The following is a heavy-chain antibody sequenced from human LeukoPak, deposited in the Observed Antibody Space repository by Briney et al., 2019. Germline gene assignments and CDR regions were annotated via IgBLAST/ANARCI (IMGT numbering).Heavy chain of an antibody. J-gene: IGHJ4*02. V-gene: IGHV4-59*08. Sequence: PSETLSLTCTVSGGSISGYYWSWIRQPPGKGLEWIGYIYYSGSIDYNPSLKSRVTILVGMSENQFSLTLTSVTAADTALYYCARHPALGQFDFWGQGALVTVSS. CDR3: ARHPALGQFDF. CDR1: GGSISGYY. CDR2: IYYSGSI.